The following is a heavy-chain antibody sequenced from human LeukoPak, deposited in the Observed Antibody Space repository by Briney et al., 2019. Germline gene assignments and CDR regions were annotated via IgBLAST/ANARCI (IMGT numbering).Heavy chain of an antibody. CDR1: GFTVSSNY. Sequence: PGGSLRLSCAASGFTVSSNYMSWVRQAPGKGLEWVSATSSSDAGTYHAESVRGRFTISRDNSKNTLYLQMNSLRADDAAVYYCARAPVTSCRGAFCYPFDIWGQGTPVTVSS. J-gene: IGHJ4*02. D-gene: IGHD2-15*01. CDR3: ARAPVTSCRGAFCYPFDI. CDR2: TSSSDAGT. V-gene: IGHV3-23*01.